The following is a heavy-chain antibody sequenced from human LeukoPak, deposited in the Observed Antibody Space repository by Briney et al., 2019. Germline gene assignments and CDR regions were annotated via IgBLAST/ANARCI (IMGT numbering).Heavy chain of an antibody. CDR3: ASVRVYGSGSPDWFDP. CDR1: GFTFSSYS. J-gene: IGHJ5*02. CDR2: ISSSSSYI. Sequence: GGSLRLSCAASGFTFSSYSMYWVRQAPGKGLEWVSSISSSSSYIYYADSVKGRFTISRDNAKNSLYLQMNSLRAKDTAVYYCASVRVYGSGSPDWFDPWGQGTLVTVSS. D-gene: IGHD3-10*01. V-gene: IGHV3-21*01.